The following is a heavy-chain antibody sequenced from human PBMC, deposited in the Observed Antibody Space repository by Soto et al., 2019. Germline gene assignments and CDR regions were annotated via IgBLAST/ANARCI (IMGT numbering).Heavy chain of an antibody. V-gene: IGHV1-3*04. CDR1: GYDFSSYA. Sequence: ASVKVSCKASGYDFSSYAMHWVRQAPGQRLEWMGWINIGSGNTEYSQNFQDRITITRDTSSSTVYMELNSLKSEDTAGYYCARVGVACAYRLISYSSPALAFWAQGTMVTVSP. CDR3: ARVGVACAYRLISYSSPALAF. CDR2: INIGSGNT. J-gene: IGHJ4*03. D-gene: IGHD2-15*01.